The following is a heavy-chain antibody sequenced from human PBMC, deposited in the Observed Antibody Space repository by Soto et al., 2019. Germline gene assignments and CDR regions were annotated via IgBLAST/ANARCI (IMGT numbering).Heavy chain of an antibody. V-gene: IGHV4-39*01. J-gene: IGHJ4*02. Sequence: SETLSLTCTVSGGSISSSSYYWGWIRQPPGKGLEWIGSIYYSGSTYYNPSLKSRVTISVDTSKNQFSLKLSSVTAADTAVYYCARVPPVTMVRGVTIWGQGTLVTVS. CDR1: GGSISSSSYY. CDR2: IYYSGST. CDR3: ARVPPVTMVRGVTI. D-gene: IGHD3-10*01.